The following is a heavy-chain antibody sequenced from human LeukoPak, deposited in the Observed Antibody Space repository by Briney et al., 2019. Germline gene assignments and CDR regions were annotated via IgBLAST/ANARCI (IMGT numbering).Heavy chain of an antibody. Sequence: ASVKVSCKASGGTFSSYAISWVRQAPGQGLEWMGGIIPIFGTANYAQKFQGRVTITTDESMSTAYMELSSLRSEDTAVYYCASATSEYYYYYYMDVWGKGTTVTVSS. J-gene: IGHJ6*03. CDR3: ASATSEYYYYYYMDV. V-gene: IGHV1-69*05. CDR2: IIPIFGTA. CDR1: GGTFSSYA.